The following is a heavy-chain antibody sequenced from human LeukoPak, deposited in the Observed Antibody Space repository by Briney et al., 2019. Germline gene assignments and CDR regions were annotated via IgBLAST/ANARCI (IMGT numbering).Heavy chain of an antibody. CDR2: INPSGGST. CDR3: ARGPYGGNPSLYYFDY. CDR1: GYXFTSYY. J-gene: IGHJ4*02. Sequence: GSVKVSCMASGYXFTSYYLHWVRQAPGQGLEWMGIINPSGGSTSYVQKFQGRVTMTRDTSTSTVYMVLSSLRSEDTALYYCARGPYGGNPSLYYFDYWGQGTLVTISS. V-gene: IGHV1-46*01. D-gene: IGHD4-23*01.